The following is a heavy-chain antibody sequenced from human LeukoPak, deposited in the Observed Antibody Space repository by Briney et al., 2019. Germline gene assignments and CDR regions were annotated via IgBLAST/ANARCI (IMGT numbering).Heavy chain of an antibody. V-gene: IGHV3-30*18. CDR3: AKVGVRGATTSVSIDY. D-gene: IGHD1-26*01. CDR1: GFTFSSYG. J-gene: IGHJ4*02. Sequence: GGSLRLSCAASGFTFSSYGMHWVRQAPGKGLEWVAVISHDGSNKYYADSVKGRFTISRDNSKNTLYLQMNSLRAEDTAVYYCAKVGVRGATTSVSIDYWGQGTLVTVSS. CDR2: ISHDGSNK.